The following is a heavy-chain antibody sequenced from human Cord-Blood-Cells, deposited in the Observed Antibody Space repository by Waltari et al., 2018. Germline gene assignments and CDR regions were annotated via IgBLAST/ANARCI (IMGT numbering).Heavy chain of an antibody. D-gene: IGHD1-1*01. CDR2: INPNSGGT. CDR1: GYTLTGSY. V-gene: IGHV1-2*02. Sequence: QVQPVQSGAEVKTPGASVKVRCKDSGYTLTGSYMHWVRQAPGQGLEWMGWINPNSGGTNYAQKFQGRVTMTRDTSISTAYMELSRLRSDDTTVYYCARDLVQLERRRCPNWFDPWGQGTLVTVSS. J-gene: IGHJ5*02. CDR3: ARDLVQLERRRCPNWFDP.